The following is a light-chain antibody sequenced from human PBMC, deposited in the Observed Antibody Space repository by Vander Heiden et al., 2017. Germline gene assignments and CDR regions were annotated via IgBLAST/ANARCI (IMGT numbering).Light chain of an antibody. CDR3: SSYSSSSPVI. CDR1: SSDVAGYNY. V-gene: IGLV2-14*01. CDR2: DVS. Sequence: QSALTQPASVSGSPGESITISCTGSSSDVAGYNYVPWYQQKSGKAPKLMIYDVSNRPSGVSNRFSGSKSGNTASLTISGLQAEDEADYYCSSYSSSSPVIFGGGTKVTVL. J-gene: IGLJ2*01.